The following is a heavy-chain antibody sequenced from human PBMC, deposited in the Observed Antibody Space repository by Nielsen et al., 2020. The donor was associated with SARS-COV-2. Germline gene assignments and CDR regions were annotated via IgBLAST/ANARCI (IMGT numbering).Heavy chain of an antibody. V-gene: IGHV4-59*01. CDR3: ARAYYDYVWGSYRTPFDAFYI. CDR2: IYYSGST. J-gene: IGHJ3*02. CDR1: GGSISSYY. Sequence: SETLSRTGTVAGGSISSYYWSWIRQPPGKGLEWIGYIYYSGSTNYNPSLKSRVTISVDTSKNQFSLKLSSVTAADTAVYYCARAYYDYVWGSYRTPFDAFYIWGQGTMVTVSS. D-gene: IGHD3-16*02.